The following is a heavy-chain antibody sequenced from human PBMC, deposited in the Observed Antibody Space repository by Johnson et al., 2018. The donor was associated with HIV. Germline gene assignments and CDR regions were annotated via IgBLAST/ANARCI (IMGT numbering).Heavy chain of an antibody. CDR1: GFTFRSYA. CDR3: ARGGWGDAFDI. D-gene: IGHD3-16*01. CDR2: ISESGSTI. V-gene: IGHV3-48*03. J-gene: IGHJ3*02. Sequence: VQLVESGGGLVQPGRSLRLSCAASGFTFRSYAIHWVRQAPGKGLEWVSYISESGSTIYYADSVKGRFTISRDNAKNSLYLQMNSLRAEDTAVYYCARGGWGDAFDIWGQGTMVTVSS.